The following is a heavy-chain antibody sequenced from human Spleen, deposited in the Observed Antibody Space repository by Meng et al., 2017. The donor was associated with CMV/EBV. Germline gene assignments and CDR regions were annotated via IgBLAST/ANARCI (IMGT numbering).Heavy chain of an antibody. CDR3: ARGGYYDSSGQNWFDP. D-gene: IGHD3-22*01. CDR2: DGSNK. J-gene: IGHJ5*02. V-gene: IGHV3-30*09. Sequence: DGSNKYYADSVKGRFAISRDNSKNILHLQMNTLRAEDTALYYCARGGYYDSSGQNWFDPWGQGTLVTVSS.